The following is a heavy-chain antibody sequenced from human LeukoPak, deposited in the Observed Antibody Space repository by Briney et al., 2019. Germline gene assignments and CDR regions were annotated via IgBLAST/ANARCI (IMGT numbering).Heavy chain of an antibody. CDR1: GFTFSSYA. V-gene: IGHV3-23*01. J-gene: IGHJ4*02. D-gene: IGHD4-23*01. Sequence: GGSLRLSCAASGFTFSSYAMSWVRQAPGKGLEWVSAMSGGGGSTNYADAVKGRFTISRDNSKNTLYLQMNSLRAEDTAVYYXAKLVGNSDFDFWGQGTLVTVSS. CDR3: AKLVGNSDFDF. CDR2: MSGGGGST.